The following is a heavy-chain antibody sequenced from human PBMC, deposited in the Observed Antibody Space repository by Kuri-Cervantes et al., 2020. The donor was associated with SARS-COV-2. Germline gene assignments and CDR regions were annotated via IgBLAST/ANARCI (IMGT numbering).Heavy chain of an antibody. Sequence: SETLSLTCTVSGGSISSYYWSWIRQPPGKGLEWIGYIYYSGSTNYNPSLKSRVTISVDTSKNQFSLKLSSVTAADTAVYYCAREIGSSTPYYYYGMDVWGQGTTVTVSS. J-gene: IGHJ6*02. V-gene: IGHV4-59*12. CDR3: AREIGSSTPYYYYGMDV. CDR1: GGSISSYY. CDR2: IYYSGST. D-gene: IGHD6-6*01.